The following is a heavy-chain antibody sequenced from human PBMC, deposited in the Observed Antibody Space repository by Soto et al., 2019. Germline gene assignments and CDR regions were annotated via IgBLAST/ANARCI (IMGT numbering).Heavy chain of an antibody. CDR2: ISYDGSNK. CDR1: GFTFSSYG. Sequence: QVQLVESGGGVVQPGRSLRLSCAASGFTFSSYGMHWVRQAPGKGLEWVAVISYDGSNKYYAASVKGRLTISRNNSKNTLYLQMNSLRAEDTAVYYCAPWFGACDYWGQGTLVTVSS. D-gene: IGHD3-10*01. CDR3: APWFGACDY. V-gene: IGHV3-30*03. J-gene: IGHJ4*02.